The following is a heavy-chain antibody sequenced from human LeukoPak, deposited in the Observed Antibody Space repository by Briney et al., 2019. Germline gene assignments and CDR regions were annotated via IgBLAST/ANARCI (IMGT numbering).Heavy chain of an antibody. CDR2: IYYSGNT. V-gene: IGHV4-39*01. J-gene: IGHJ4*02. CDR1: GGSISSSDYY. D-gene: IGHD5-18*01. CDR3: ARYPSAMVSFDY. Sequence: PSETLSLTCTVSGGSISSSDYYWGWIRQPPGKGLEWIARIYYSGNTYYNPSLESRVTISVDTSKNQFSLRLSFLTAADTAVYYCARYPSAMVSFDYWGQGTLVTVSS.